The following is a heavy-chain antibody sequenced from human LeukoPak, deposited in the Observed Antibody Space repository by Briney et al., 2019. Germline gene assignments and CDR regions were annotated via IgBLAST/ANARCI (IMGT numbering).Heavy chain of an antibody. D-gene: IGHD1-1*01. J-gene: IGHJ4*02. CDR1: GAPFTSYA. CDR3: ARGSRYRDYFDY. V-gene: IGHV1-69*13. CDR2: IIPIFGTA. Sequence: SVKVSCKASGAPFTSYAISWARQAPGQGLEWMGGIIPIFGTANYAQKFQGRVTITADGSTSTAYMELSSLRSEDTAVYYCARGSRYRDYFDYWGQGTLVTVSS.